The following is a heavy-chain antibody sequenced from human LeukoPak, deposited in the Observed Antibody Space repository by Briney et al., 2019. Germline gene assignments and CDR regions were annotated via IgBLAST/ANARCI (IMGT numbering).Heavy chain of an antibody. CDR3: ARGLRTVDYYYYGMDV. D-gene: IGHD4-11*01. V-gene: IGHV3-23*01. J-gene: IGHJ6*02. CDR2: ISGSGGST. Sequence: GGSLRLSCAASGFTFSSYAVSWVRQAPGKGLEWVSAISGSGGSTYYADSVKGRFTISRDNSKNTLYLQMNSLRAEDTAVYYCARGLRTVDYYYYGMDVWGQGTTVTVSS. CDR1: GFTFSSYA.